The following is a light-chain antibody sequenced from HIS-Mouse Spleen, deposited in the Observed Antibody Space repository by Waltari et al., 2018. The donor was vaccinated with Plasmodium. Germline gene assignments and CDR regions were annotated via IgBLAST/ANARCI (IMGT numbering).Light chain of an antibody. CDR2: GAS. J-gene: IGKJ5*01. Sequence: IVLTHSPATLSVTPAERAPLSCRASQSGSSNSAWYQQKPCRAPRLLICGASTRATGIPASFSGSGSGTECTLTISSMHSKDFAFYYCQQYNDWPTFGQGTRLEIK. CDR3: QQYNDWPT. V-gene: IGKV3-15*01. CDR1: QSGSSN.